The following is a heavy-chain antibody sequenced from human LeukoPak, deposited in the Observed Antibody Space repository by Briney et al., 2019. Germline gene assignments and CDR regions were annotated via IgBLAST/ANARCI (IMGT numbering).Heavy chain of an antibody. CDR2: IYPGDSDT. Sequence: GESLKISCKGSGYSFTSYWIGWVRQMPGKGLEWMGIIYPGDSDTRYSPSFQGQVTISADKSISTAYLQWSSLKASDTAMYYCARRSSYCGGDCPDHHFDYWGQGTLVTVSS. J-gene: IGHJ4*02. V-gene: IGHV5-51*01. CDR1: GYSFTSYW. CDR3: ARRSSYCGGDCPDHHFDY. D-gene: IGHD2-21*02.